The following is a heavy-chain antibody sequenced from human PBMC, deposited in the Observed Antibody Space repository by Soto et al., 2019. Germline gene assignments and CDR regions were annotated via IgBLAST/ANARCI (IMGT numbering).Heavy chain of an antibody. V-gene: IGHV4-4*02. CDR3: ERGLAVATDAFDI. J-gene: IGHJ3*02. CDR2: IYHSGST. CDR1: SGSISSSNW. Sequence: QVQLQESGPGLVKPSGTLSLTCAVSSGSISSSNWWSWVRQPPGKGLEWIGEIYHSGSTNYNPSLKGRVTISVDKAKNQFSLKLSYVTAADTAGYYCERGLAVATDAFDIWGQGTMVTVSS. D-gene: IGHD6-19*01.